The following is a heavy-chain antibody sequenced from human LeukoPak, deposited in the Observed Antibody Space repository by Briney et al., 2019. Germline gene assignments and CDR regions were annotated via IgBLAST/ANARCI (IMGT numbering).Heavy chain of an antibody. CDR3: ARVSDIVVVPAAIPNPLSNWFDP. D-gene: IGHD2-2*01. CDR2: INHSGST. V-gene: IGHV4-34*01. Sequence: SETLSLTCAVYGGSFSGYYWSWIRQPPGKGLEWIGEINHSGSTNYNPSLKSRVTISVDTSKNQFSLKLSAVTAADTAVYYCARVSDIVVVPAAIPNPLSNWFDPWGQGTLVTVSS. J-gene: IGHJ5*02. CDR1: GGSFSGYY.